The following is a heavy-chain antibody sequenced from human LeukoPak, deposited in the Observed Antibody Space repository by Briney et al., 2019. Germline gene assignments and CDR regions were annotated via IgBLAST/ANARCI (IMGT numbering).Heavy chain of an antibody. CDR3: ARDLQDDIVVVIPYRRGRISYAFDI. CDR1: GFTFSSYA. CDR2: ISYDGSNK. J-gene: IGHJ3*02. D-gene: IGHD3-22*01. Sequence: EGSLRLSCAASGFTFSSYAMHWVRQAPGKGLEWVAVISYDGSNKYYADSVKGRFTISRDNSKNTLYLQMNSLRAEDTAVYYCARDLQDDIVVVIPYRRGRISYAFDIWGQGTMVTVSS. V-gene: IGHV3-30*04.